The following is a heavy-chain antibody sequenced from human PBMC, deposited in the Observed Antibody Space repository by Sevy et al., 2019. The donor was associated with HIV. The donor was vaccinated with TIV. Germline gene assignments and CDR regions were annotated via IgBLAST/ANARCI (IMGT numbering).Heavy chain of an antibody. Sequence: GGSLRLSCAASGFTFDTYWMGWVRQAPGRGLEWVASIDPRGNERDYLDSLKGRFTISRDNAKNSLYLQMYSLKAGDTALYYCVRVLRDVLVVPAATPSPWLDSWGQGTLVTVSS. J-gene: IGHJ5*01. CDR2: IDPRGNER. CDR3: VRVLRDVLVVPAATPSPWLDS. V-gene: IGHV3-7*01. D-gene: IGHD3-16*02. CDR1: GFTFDTYW.